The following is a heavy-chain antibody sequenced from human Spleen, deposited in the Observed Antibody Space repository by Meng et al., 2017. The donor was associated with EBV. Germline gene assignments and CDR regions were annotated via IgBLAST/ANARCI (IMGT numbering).Heavy chain of an antibody. CDR3: ASQYTYGFDY. CDR2: INPNSGGT. CDR1: EYTFTGYY. J-gene: IGHJ4*02. D-gene: IGHD5-18*01. V-gene: IGHV1-2*06. Sequence: LQLVESGVEVKEPGASVKVSCKASEYTFTGYYIHWVRQAPGQGLEWMGRINPNSGGTNYAQKFQGRVTMTRDTSISTAYMELSKLRSDDTAVYYCASQYTYGFDYWGQGTLVTVSS.